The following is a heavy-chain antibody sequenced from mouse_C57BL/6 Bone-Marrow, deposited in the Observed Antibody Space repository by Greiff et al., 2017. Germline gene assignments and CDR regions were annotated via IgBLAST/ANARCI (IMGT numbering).Heavy chain of an antibody. D-gene: IGHD1-1*01. CDR2: ISDGGSYT. J-gene: IGHJ3*01. V-gene: IGHV5-4*03. Sequence: EVKLVESGGGLVKPGGSLKLSCAASGFTFSSYAMSWVRQTPEKRLEWVATISDGGSYTYYPDNVKGRFTISRDNAKNNLYLQMSHLKSEDTAMYYCARVYYYGSSGGFAYWGQGTLVTVSA. CDR1: GFTFSSYA. CDR3: ARVYYYGSSGGFAY.